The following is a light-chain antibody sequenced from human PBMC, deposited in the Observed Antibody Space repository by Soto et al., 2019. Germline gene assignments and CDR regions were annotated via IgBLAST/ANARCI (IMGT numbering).Light chain of an antibody. J-gene: IGLJ3*02. CDR1: SSNIGNNY. CDR3: ATWESSLNVGV. CDR2: DTN. V-gene: IGLV1-51*01. Sequence: QSAVTQPPSVSAAPGQTVTISCSGSSSNIGNNYVSWYQHLPGTAPKLLIYDTNKRPSGIPDRFSGSKSGTSATLGITGLQTGDEADYYCATWESSLNVGVFGGGTKLTVL.